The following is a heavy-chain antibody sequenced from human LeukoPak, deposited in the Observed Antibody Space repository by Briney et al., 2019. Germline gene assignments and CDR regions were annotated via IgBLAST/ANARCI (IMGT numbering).Heavy chain of an antibody. CDR1: GVSMSIYY. Sequence: SETLSLTCTVSGVSMSIYYWSWIRQPPGKRLEWIAFISYIGSSNYNPSLTSRATISVDSSKNQFSLKLNSVTAADTAVYYCVGWQAAGAFEIWGQGTMVTVSS. CDR3: VGWQAAGAFEI. V-gene: IGHV4-59*01. J-gene: IGHJ3*02. CDR2: ISYIGSS. D-gene: IGHD6-25*01.